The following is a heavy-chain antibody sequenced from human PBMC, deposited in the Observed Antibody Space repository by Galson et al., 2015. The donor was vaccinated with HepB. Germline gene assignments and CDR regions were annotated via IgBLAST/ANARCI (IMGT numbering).Heavy chain of an antibody. CDR3: ARQAGIAARHSAFSG. Sequence: SLRLSCAASGFTFSSYAMHWVRQAPGKGLEWVAVISYDGSNKYYADSVKGRFTISRDNSKNTLYLQMNSLRAEDTAVYYCARQAGIAARHSAFSGWGQGTLVTVSS. CDR1: GFTFSSYA. D-gene: IGHD6-6*01. J-gene: IGHJ4*02. V-gene: IGHV3-30-3*01. CDR2: ISYDGSNK.